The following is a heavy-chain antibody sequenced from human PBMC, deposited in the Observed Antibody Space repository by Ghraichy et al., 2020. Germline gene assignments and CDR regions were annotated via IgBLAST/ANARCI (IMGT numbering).Heavy chain of an antibody. V-gene: IGHV4-39*01. D-gene: IGHD6-6*01. CDR1: GDSISSSGYF. CDR2: IYYSGIT. J-gene: IGHJ4*02. Sequence: SETLSLTCNVSGDSISSSGYFWGWVRQTPGKGLEWIGSIYYSGITYYNPSLKSRVTMSVDTSKNQFSMNLSPVTAADTAVYFCARHQRSTTASRRVQARPSALVDSWGQGTLVIVS. CDR3: ARHQRSTTASRRVQARPSALVDS.